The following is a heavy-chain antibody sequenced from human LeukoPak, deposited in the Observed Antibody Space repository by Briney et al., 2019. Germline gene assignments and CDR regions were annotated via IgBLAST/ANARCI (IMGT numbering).Heavy chain of an antibody. J-gene: IGHJ4*02. D-gene: IGHD3-10*01. CDR3: ARDRGFEMGLFDY. Sequence: KGRCTISRDNSKKTVYLQMNSLRTEDTAVYYCARDRGFEMGLFDYWGQGTLVTVSS. V-gene: IGHV3-30*01.